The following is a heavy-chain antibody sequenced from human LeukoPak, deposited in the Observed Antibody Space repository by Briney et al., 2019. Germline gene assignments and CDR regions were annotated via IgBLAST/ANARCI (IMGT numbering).Heavy chain of an antibody. CDR2: ISYSGST. V-gene: IGHV4-59*01. D-gene: IGHD2-15*01. CDR3: ARRGSSERFDP. CDR1: GGSISSYS. Sequence: PSETLSLTCTVSGGSISSYSWNWIRQPPGKGLEWIGYISYSGSTNYNPSLKGRVTISLDTSKSQFSLKLSSVTAADTAVYYCARRGSSERFDPWGQGTLVTVSS. J-gene: IGHJ5*02.